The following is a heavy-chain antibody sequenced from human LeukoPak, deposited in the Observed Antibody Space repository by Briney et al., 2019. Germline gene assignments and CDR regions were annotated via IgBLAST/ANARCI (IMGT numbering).Heavy chain of an antibody. CDR1: GGTFSSYA. Sequence: GASVKVSCKASGGTFSSYAISWVRQAPGQGLEWMGGIIPIFGTANYAQKFQGRVTITADESTSTAYMELSSRGSEDMAVYDCARGCMRFFIMDYWGQGTLVTVSS. V-gene: IGHV1-69*13. CDR3: ARGCMRFFIMDY. CDR2: IIPIFGTA. J-gene: IGHJ4*02. D-gene: IGHD2-8*01.